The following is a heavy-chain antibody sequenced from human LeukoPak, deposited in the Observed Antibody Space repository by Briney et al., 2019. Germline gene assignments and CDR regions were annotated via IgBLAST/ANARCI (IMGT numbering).Heavy chain of an antibody. D-gene: IGHD3-16*01. Sequence: SGTLSLTCTVSGDSISSSNYYWGWIRQPPGKGLEWIGNIYYSGSTYYNPSLKSRVTISVDTSKNQFSLKLSSVTAADTAVYYCAREFTFGGVIGYWGQGTLVTVSS. V-gene: IGHV4-39*07. CDR3: AREFTFGGVIGY. J-gene: IGHJ4*02. CDR2: IYYSGST. CDR1: GDSISSSNYY.